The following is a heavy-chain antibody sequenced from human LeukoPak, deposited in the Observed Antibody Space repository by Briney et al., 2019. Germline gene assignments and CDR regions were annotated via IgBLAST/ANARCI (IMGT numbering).Heavy chain of an antibody. CDR1: GFTFSTYA. Sequence: GGSLRLSCSASGFTFSTYAMHWVRQAPGKGLEYVSAISNNGDSTYYADSVKGRFTISRDNSKNTLFLQMSSLRTEDTAMYYCVKLDGGYYYETWGQGSLVTVSS. CDR2: ISNNGDST. D-gene: IGHD3-22*01. J-gene: IGHJ5*02. V-gene: IGHV3-64D*09. CDR3: VKLDGGYYYET.